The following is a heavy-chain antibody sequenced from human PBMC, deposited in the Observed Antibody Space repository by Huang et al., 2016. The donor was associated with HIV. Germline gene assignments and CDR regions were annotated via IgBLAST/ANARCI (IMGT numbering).Heavy chain of an antibody. CDR3: ARAGGFEI. V-gene: IGHV3-74*01. D-gene: IGHD2-15*01. J-gene: IGHJ3*02. CDR2: IKMDGRTT. CDR1: GFKFSNYW. Sequence: EEHLVESGGGLVQPGGSLRLSCEASGFKFSNYWMQWVRQAPGKGLMWVSLIKMDGRTTDYADSVKGRFTISRDNAKNTLYLQMSSLTAEDTAIYYCARAGGFEIWGQGTVVTVSS.